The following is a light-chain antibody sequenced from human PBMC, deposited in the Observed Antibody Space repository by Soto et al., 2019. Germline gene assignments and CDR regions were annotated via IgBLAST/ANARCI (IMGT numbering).Light chain of an antibody. Sequence: QSALTQPPSASGSPGQSVTISCTGTSSDIGGYNYVSWFQQHPGKAPKLMIYDVNKRPSGVPDRFSGSKSGNTASLTVSGLRAEDEADYYCCSFVGSNNDVFGRGTKLTVL. J-gene: IGLJ3*02. CDR2: DVN. CDR1: SSDIGGYNY. V-gene: IGLV2-8*01. CDR3: CSFVGSNNDV.